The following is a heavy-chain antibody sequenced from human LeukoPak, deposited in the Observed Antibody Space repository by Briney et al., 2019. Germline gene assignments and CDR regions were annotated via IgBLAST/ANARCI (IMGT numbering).Heavy chain of an antibody. CDR1: GGSISSYY. CDR2: IYTSGST. V-gene: IGHV4-4*07. Sequence: SETLSLTCTVSGGSISSYYWSWIRQPAGKGLEWIGRIYTSGSTNYNPSLKSRVTMSVDTSKNQFSLKLSSVTAADTAVYYCAREGTYYYDSSGYYVVPFDQAPPNYYYYYMDVWGKGTTVTISS. J-gene: IGHJ6*03. CDR3: AREGTYYYDSSGYYVVPFDQAPPNYYYYYMDV. D-gene: IGHD3-22*01.